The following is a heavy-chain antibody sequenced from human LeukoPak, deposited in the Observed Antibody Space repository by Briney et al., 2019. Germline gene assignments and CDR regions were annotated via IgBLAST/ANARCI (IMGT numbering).Heavy chain of an antibody. CDR2: ISGSGGST. J-gene: IGHJ4*02. CDR3: AKAGPYCSSTSCSVDY. Sequence: GGSLTLSCAASGFTFSNYAMSWVRQAPGKGLEWVSAISGSGGSTYYADSVKGRFTISRDDSKNTLYLQMSSLRAEDTAVYYCAKAGPYCSSTSCSVDYWGQGTLVTVSS. D-gene: IGHD2-2*01. V-gene: IGHV3-23*01. CDR1: GFTFSNYA.